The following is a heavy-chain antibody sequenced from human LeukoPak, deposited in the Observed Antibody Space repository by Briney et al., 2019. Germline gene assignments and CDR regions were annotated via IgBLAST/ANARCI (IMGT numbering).Heavy chain of an antibody. V-gene: IGHV4-59*08. CDR3: ARSERIIMILGGAFDV. CDR2: IYYSGST. J-gene: IGHJ3*01. D-gene: IGHD3-22*01. Sequence: SETLSLTCTVSGDSISSYYWSWIRQPPGKGLEWNGYIYYSGSTNYNPSLKSRVTISVDTSKNQFSLKLSSVTAADTAVYFCARSERIIMILGGAFDVWGQGTMVTVSS. CDR1: GDSISSYY.